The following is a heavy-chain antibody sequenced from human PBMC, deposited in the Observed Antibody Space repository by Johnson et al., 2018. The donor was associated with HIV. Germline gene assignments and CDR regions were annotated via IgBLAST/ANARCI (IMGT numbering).Heavy chain of an antibody. CDR1: GFTFSSYW. D-gene: IGHD3-10*01. CDR3: AKSTQASILRESRPYGAFDI. V-gene: IGHV3-7*01. Sequence: VLLVESGGGLVQPGGSLRLSCAASGFTFSSYWMSWVRQAPGKGLEWVANIKKDGSEKYYVDSVKGRFTISRDNAKNSLYLQMNSLRAEDTAVYYCAKSTQASILRESRPYGAFDIWGQGTMVTVSS. CDR2: IKKDGSEK. J-gene: IGHJ3*02.